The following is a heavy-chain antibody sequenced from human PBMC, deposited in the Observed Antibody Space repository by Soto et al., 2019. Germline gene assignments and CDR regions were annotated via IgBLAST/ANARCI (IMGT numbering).Heavy chain of an antibody. J-gene: IGHJ3*02. CDR1: GGSISSYY. Sequence: SETLSLTCTVSGGSISSYYWSWIRQPPGKGLEWIGYIYYSGSTNYNPSLKSRVTISVDTSKNQFSLKLSSVTAADTAVYYCARDRQFWEPSDCAFDIWGQGTMVTVSS. D-gene: IGHD2-21*01. CDR3: ARDRQFWEPSDCAFDI. V-gene: IGHV4-59*01. CDR2: IYYSGST.